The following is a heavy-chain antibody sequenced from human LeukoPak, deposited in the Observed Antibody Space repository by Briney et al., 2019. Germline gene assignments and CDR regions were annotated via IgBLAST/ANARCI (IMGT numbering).Heavy chain of an antibody. CDR2: IKDNGAGGTT. J-gene: IGHJ4*02. V-gene: IGHV3-15*01. CDR1: GFTFSDAW. Sequence: GGSLRLSCGGSGFTFSDAWMSWVRQAPGKGLEWVGRIKDNGAGGTTGYAAPVKGRFTISRDDSKSIMYMDMESLKTEDTAVYYCATTRRGDGIGYWGQGTLVTVSS. D-gene: IGHD2-21*02. CDR3: ATTRRGDGIGY.